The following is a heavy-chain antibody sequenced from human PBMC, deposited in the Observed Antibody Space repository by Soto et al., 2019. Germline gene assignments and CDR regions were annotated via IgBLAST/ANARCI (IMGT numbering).Heavy chain of an antibody. J-gene: IGHJ6*02. D-gene: IGHD4-4*01. Sequence: PSETLSLTCAVSGGSISSSNWWSWVRQPQGKGLEWIGEIYHSGSTNYNPSLKSRVTISVDKSKNQFSLKLSSVTAADTAVYYCARHVMTTVTSDYGKDVWGQGTTDTVSS. CDR1: GGSISSSNW. CDR3: ARHVMTTVTSDYGKDV. V-gene: IGHV4-4*02. CDR2: IYHSGST.